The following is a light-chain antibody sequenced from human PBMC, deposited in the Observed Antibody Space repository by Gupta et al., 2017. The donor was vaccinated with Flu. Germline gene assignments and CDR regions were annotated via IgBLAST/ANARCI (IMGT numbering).Light chain of an antibody. CDR2: VEN. V-gene: IGLV7-46*01. CDR3: LLTHSGATRPGE. J-gene: IGLJ3*02. CDR1: GAVTSGHY. Sequence: GAVTSGHYHYWFQQKHGQDARTLIIVENSKQSWSPSPFSGSLLAGKAALTLTGAQPEDEDEYYCLLTHSGATRPGEFGGGTKLTVL.